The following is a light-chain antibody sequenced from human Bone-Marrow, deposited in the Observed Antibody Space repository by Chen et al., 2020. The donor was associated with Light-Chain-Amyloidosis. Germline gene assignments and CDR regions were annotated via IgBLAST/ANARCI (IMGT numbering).Light chain of an antibody. V-gene: IGLV3-25*03. CDR2: RDT. CDR1: DLPTKY. J-gene: IGLJ2*01. CDR3: QSADSSGTYEVI. Sequence: SYELTPPPSVPLSPGQTARLTCSGDDLPTKYAYWYQQKPGQAPVLVIHRDTERPSGISERFSGSSSGTTATLTISGVQAEDEADYHCQSADSSGTYEVIFGGGTKLTVL.